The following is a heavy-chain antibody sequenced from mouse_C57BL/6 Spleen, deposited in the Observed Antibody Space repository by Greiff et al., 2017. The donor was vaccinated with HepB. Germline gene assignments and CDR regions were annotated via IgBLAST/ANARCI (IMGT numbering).Heavy chain of an antibody. V-gene: IGHV5-9-1*02. D-gene: IGHD2-5*01. Sequence: EVMLVESGEGLVKPGGSLKLSCAASGFTFSSYAMSWVRQTPEKRLEWVAYISSGGDYIYYADTVKGRFTISRDNARNTLYLQMSSLKSEDTAMYYCTRGDYSTPFDYWGQGTTLTVSS. CDR3: TRGDYSTPFDY. CDR2: ISSGGDYI. CDR1: GFTFSSYA. J-gene: IGHJ2*01.